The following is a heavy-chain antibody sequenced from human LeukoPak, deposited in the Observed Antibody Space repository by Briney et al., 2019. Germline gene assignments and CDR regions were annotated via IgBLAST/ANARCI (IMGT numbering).Heavy chain of an antibody. D-gene: IGHD5-18*01. CDR3: ASPLNTAASRTLDF. CDR2: ISENRYTT. CDR1: GFTFSSHW. Sequence: PGGSLRLSCAASGFTFSSHWMHWVRQTPGKGLVWVSRISENRYTTNYADSVKGRFTISRDNAKNTVYLQMNSLRVEDTAVYYCASPLNTAASRTLDFWGQGTLVTVSS. J-gene: IGHJ4*02. V-gene: IGHV3-74*01.